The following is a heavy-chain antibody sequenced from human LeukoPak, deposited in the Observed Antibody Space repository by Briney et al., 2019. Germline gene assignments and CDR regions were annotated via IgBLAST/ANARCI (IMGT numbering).Heavy chain of an antibody. CDR1: GFTFSSYW. CDR2: IRQDGSEK. CDR3: ARSCSGGSCQRGWFDP. J-gene: IGHJ5*02. V-gene: IGHV3-7*01. D-gene: IGHD2-15*01. Sequence: GGSLRLSCAASGFTFSSYWMSWVRQAPGKGLEWVANIRQDGSEKYYVDSVKGRFTISRDNAKNSLYLQMNSLRAEDTAVYYCARSCSGGSCQRGWFDPWGQGTPVTVSS.